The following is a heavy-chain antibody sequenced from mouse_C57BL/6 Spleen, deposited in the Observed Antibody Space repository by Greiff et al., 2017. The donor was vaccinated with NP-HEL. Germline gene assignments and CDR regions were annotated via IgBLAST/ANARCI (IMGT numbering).Heavy chain of an antibody. J-gene: IGHJ1*03. CDR2: ISDGGSYT. D-gene: IGHD4-1*01. V-gene: IGHV5-4*01. Sequence: EVQLVESGGGLVKPGGSLKLSCAASGFTFSSYAMSWVRQTPEKRLEWVATISDGGSYTYYPDNVKGRFTISRDNAKNNPYLQMSHLKSEDTAMYYCARALGYWYFDVWGTGTTVTVSS. CDR1: GFTFSSYA. CDR3: ARALGYWYFDV.